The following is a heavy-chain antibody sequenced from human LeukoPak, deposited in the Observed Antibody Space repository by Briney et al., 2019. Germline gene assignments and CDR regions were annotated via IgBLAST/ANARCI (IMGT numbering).Heavy chain of an antibody. CDR3: STDGFFYSATFDF. D-gene: IGHD2-15*01. V-gene: IGHV3-15*01. Sequence: SGGSLRLSCTASGFTFSDAWMSWVRQAPGKGLEWVGRIRSKTGGGTTDYGAPVKGRFTISRDDSKNTLYLQMNSLKTEDTAVYYCSTDGFFYSATFDFWGQGTLVTVSS. CDR1: GFTFSDAW. CDR2: IRSKTGGGTT. J-gene: IGHJ4*02.